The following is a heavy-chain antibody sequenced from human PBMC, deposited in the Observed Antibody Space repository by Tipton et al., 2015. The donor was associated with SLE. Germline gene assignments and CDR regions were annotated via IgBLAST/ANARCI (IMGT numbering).Heavy chain of an antibody. D-gene: IGHD3-10*01. V-gene: IGHV4-59*01. Sequence: TLSLTCTVSAASINSYYWSWIRQPPGKGLEWIGYIYYSGSTNYNPSLKSRVTISVDTSKNQFSLKLSSVTAADTAVYYCARAFRETRTYYYYYMDVWGKGTTVTVSS. CDR1: AASINSYY. J-gene: IGHJ6*03. CDR3: ARAFRETRTYYYYYMDV. CDR2: IYYSGST.